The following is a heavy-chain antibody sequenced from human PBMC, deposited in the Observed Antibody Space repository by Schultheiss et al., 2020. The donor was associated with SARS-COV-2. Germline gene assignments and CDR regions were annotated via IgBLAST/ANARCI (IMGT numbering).Heavy chain of an antibody. CDR3: ARAGRYCSSTSCSLYY. V-gene: IGHV3-53*04. J-gene: IGHJ4*02. Sequence: GGSLRLSCAASGFTVSSNYMSWVRQAPGKGLEWVSVIYSGGSTYYADSVKGRFTISRHNSKNTLYLQMNSLRAEDTAVYYCARAGRYCSSTSCSLYYWGQGTLVTVSS. CDR2: IYSGGST. CDR1: GFTVSSNY. D-gene: IGHD2-2*01.